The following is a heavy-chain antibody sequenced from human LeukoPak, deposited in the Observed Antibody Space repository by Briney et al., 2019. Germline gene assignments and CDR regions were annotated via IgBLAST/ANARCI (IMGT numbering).Heavy chain of an antibody. CDR2: ITSDGIST. D-gene: IGHD2-2*01. CDR1: GFTFSGTC. V-gene: IGHV3-74*03. J-gene: IGHJ4*02. Sequence: GGSLRLSCAVSGFTFSGTCTHCVRHPPGKRLVWVARITSDGISTTYAESVKGRFTISRDNAKNPLYLQMNSLSAEDTAVYYCARDWYHAIDYWGQGALVTVSS. CDR3: ARDWYHAIDY.